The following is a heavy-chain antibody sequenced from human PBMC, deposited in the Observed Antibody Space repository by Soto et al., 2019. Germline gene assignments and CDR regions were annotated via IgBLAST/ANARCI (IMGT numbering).Heavy chain of an antibody. Sequence: GGSLSLSCAASGFTFISYAMSWVRQATGKGLEWVSAISGSGGSTYYADSVKGRFTISRDNSKNTLYLQMNSLRAEDTAVYYCAKPSSTIVLMVYATDYWGQGTLVTVSS. CDR2: ISGSGGST. CDR1: GFTFISYA. V-gene: IGHV3-23*01. D-gene: IGHD2-8*01. J-gene: IGHJ4*02. CDR3: AKPSSTIVLMVYATDY.